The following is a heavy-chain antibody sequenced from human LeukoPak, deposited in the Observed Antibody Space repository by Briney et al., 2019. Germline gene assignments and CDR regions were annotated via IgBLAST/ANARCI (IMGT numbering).Heavy chain of an antibody. D-gene: IGHD3-10*01. CDR1: GGSISSYY. V-gene: IGHV4-59*01. CDR2: IYYSGST. CDR3: ARAYPRYYGSGSLYWFVP. J-gene: IGHJ5*02. Sequence: SETLSLTCTVSGGSISSYYWSWIRQPPGKGLEWIGYIYYSGSTNYNPSLKSRVTISVDTSKNQFSLKLSSVTAADTAVYYCARAYPRYYGSGSLYWFVPWGQGTLDTVSS.